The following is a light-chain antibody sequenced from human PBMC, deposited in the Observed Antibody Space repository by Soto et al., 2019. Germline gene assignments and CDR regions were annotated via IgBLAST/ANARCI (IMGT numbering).Light chain of an antibody. CDR1: SSDAGGYNY. V-gene: IGLV2-14*01. Sequence: QSALTQPASVSGSPGQSITISCTGTSSDAGGYNYVSWYQQHPGKAPKLMIYEVSNRPSGVSNRLSGSKSGNTASLTISGLQAEDEADYYCSSYTSSSFYVFGTGTKVTVL. J-gene: IGLJ1*01. CDR2: EVS. CDR3: SSYTSSSFYV.